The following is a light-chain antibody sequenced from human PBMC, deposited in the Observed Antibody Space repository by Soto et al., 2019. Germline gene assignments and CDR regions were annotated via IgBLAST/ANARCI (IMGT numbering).Light chain of an antibody. CDR1: RSDVGIYNY. CDR3: TSFTTNNIWV. CDR2: EVS. V-gene: IGLV2-14*01. J-gene: IGLJ3*02. Sequence: QSVLTQPASVSGSPGQSITISCTGTRSDVGIYNYVSWYQQHPGKAPKLIICEVSNRPSGVSNRFSGSKSGNTASLIISGLRAEDEADYYCTSFTTNNIWVFGGGTKLTVL.